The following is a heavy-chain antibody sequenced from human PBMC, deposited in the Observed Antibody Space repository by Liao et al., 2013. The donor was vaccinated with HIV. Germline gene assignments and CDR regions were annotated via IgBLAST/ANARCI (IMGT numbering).Heavy chain of an antibody. CDR2: IYYTGTT. V-gene: IGHV4-30-4*08. CDR1: GGSISNDDFY. J-gene: IGHJ3*02. D-gene: IGHD5-18*01. CDR3: ARGNAQGYNYAYDAFDI. Sequence: QVQLQESGPGLVKPSQTLSLTCTVSGGSISNDDFYWSWIRQPPGQGLEWIGYIYYTGTTYYQTSLKSRSTISVDTSENQFSLNLRSVTAADTAVFYCARGNAQGYNYAYDAFDIWGQGTMVTVSS.